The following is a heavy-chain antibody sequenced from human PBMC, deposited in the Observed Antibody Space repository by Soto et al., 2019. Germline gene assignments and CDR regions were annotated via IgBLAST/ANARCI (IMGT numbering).Heavy chain of an antibody. CDR2: IYWDDDK. J-gene: IGHJ4*02. CDR1: GFSLSSVGVG. V-gene: IGHV2-5*02. Sequence: QITLKESGPTLVKPTQTLTLTCSFSGFSLSSVGVGVGWIRQPPGKALEWLALIYWDDDKRYSPSLKSRLTITKDTYKNQVVLTMTNSDPVDTATYYCAHTLDWGEGRFDYWGQGTLVTVSS. D-gene: IGHD7-27*01. CDR3: AHTLDWGEGRFDY.